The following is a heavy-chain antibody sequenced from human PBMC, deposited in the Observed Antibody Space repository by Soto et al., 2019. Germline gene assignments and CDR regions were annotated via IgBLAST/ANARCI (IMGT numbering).Heavy chain of an antibody. CDR3: ARTERAHITILD. CDR2: ISAYNGNT. CDR1: GYTFSSYG. J-gene: IGHJ4*02. Sequence: QVQLVQSGAEVKKPGASVMVSCKASGYTFSSYGISWVRQAPGQGLEWMGWISAYNGNTNHAQKFQGRVTLTTDTTTSTAYMELRSLRSDDTAVYYCARTERAHITILDWGQGTLVTVSS. V-gene: IGHV1-18*01. D-gene: IGHD3-3*01.